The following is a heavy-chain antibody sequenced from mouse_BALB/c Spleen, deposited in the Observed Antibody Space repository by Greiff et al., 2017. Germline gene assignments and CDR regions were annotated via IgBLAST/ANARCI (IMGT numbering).Heavy chain of an antibody. Sequence: QVQLKESGPGLVAPSQSLSITCTVSGFSLPSYGVHWVRQPPGKGLEWLGVIWAGGSTNYNSALMSRLSISKDNSKSQVFLKMNSLQTDDTAMYYCARRDDGYPHYAMDYWGQGTSVTVAS. CDR1: GFSLPSYG. D-gene: IGHD2-3*01. CDR3: ARRDDGYPHYAMDY. V-gene: IGHV2-9*02. J-gene: IGHJ4*01. CDR2: IWAGGST.